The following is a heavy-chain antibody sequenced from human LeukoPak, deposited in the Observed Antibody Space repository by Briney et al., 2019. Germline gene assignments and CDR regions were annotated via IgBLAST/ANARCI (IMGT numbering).Heavy chain of an antibody. Sequence: SETLSLTCTVSGGSISSSSYYWGWIRQPPGKGLEWIGSIYYSGSTYYNPSLKSRVTISVDTSKNQFSLKLSSVTAADTAVYYCASQGDRRIPPNLLYYYYYMDVWGKGTTVTVSS. J-gene: IGHJ6*03. CDR2: IYYSGST. D-gene: IGHD3-10*01. CDR3: ASQGDRRIPPNLLYYYYYMDV. CDR1: GGSISSSSYY. V-gene: IGHV4-39*01.